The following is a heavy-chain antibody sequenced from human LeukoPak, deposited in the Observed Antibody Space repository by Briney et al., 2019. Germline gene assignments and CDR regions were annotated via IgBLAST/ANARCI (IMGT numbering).Heavy chain of an antibody. D-gene: IGHD2-8*01. J-gene: IGHJ5*02. CDR1: GGSNSSYY. V-gene: IGHV4-59*01. CDR3: ARDSQDINTAYGVRGSNWFDP. CDR2: NYYSGST. Sequence: SETLSVTCTVSGGSNSSYYCSWIRQPPGKALVSIRDNYYSGSTNHNPSLNSRVTISVDTSKNQFSLKLSSVTAADTAVYYCARDSQDINTAYGVRGSNWFDPWGQGTLVTVSS.